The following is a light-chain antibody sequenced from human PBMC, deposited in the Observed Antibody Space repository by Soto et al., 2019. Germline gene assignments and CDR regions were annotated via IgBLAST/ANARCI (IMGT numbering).Light chain of an antibody. CDR2: AAS. CDR3: LQDHNYPLT. Sequence: ALQMTQSPSSLSVSVGDRVTITCRASQGIGNDVGWYQQKPGKAPKLLIYAASSLQSGVPSRFSGSRSGTDFTLTISSLQPEDFATYYWLQDHNYPLTFGGGTKVEIK. V-gene: IGKV1-6*01. J-gene: IGKJ4*01. CDR1: QGIGND.